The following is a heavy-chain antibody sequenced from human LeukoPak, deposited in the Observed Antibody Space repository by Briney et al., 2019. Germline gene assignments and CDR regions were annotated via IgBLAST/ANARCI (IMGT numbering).Heavy chain of an antibody. CDR1: GFTFSSYG. V-gene: IGHV3-30*02. J-gene: IGHJ5*02. CDR3: AKDRSVFNWFDP. CDR2: IRYDGSNK. Sequence: GESLKISCAASGFTFSSYGMHWVRQAPGKGLEGVAFIRYDGSNKYYADSVKGRFTISRDNSKSTLYLQMNSLRAEDTAVYYCAKDRSVFNWFDPWGQGTLVTVSS.